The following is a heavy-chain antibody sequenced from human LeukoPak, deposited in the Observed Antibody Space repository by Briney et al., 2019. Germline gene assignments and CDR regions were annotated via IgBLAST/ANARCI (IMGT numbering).Heavy chain of an antibody. CDR1: GFTFSSYY. V-gene: IGHV3-64*01. Sequence: GGSLRLSCSASGFTFSSYYMHWVRQAPGTGLEYVSSIADNGYSTYYVNSVRGRFTVSRDNSKNTLYLHMGNLRAEDMAVYYCARSSQYYGSGIYYFDFWGLGALVTVSP. CDR2: IADNGYST. D-gene: IGHD3-10*01. CDR3: ARSSQYYGSGIYYFDF. J-gene: IGHJ4*02.